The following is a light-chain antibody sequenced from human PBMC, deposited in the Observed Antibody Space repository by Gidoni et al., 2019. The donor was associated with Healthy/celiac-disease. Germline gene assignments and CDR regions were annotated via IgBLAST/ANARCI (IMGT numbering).Light chain of an antibody. CDR3: QQRSNWPPALT. Sequence: EIVLTQSPATLSLSPGERATLSCRASQSVSSYLAWYQQKPGQAPRLLIYDASSGSGTDFTLTISSLEPEDFAVYYCQQRSNWPPALTFGGGTKVEIK. CDR2: DAS. V-gene: IGKV3-11*01. CDR1: QSVSSY. J-gene: IGKJ4*01.